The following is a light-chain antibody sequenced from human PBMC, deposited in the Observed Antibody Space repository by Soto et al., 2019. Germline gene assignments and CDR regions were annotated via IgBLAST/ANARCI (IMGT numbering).Light chain of an antibody. CDR3: QRYDDDIRT. V-gene: IGKV1-33*01. Sequence: DIQLTQSPSSLSASVGDRVSITCQASQDINRYLNWYQQKPGKAPKLLIYDASNLQTGVPSRFSGSGSETSFTLIISGLQPEDIATYYCQRYDDDIRTFGGGTKVE. CDR2: DAS. J-gene: IGKJ4*01. CDR1: QDINRY.